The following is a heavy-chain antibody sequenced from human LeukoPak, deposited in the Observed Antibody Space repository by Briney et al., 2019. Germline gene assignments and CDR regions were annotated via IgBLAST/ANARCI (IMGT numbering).Heavy chain of an antibody. J-gene: IGHJ4*02. V-gene: IGHV4-61*02. Sequence: SETLSLTCTVSGGSISIGSYYWSWIRQPAGKGLEWIGRIYAGGNTNYNPSHYSPSLKSRVIISIDTSKSQFSLNLTSVTAVDTAVYYCAREFCGGGESGIFDYWGQGTLVTASS. CDR1: GGSISIGSYY. CDR2: IYAGGNT. CDR3: AREFCGGGESGIFDY. D-gene: IGHD2-21*01.